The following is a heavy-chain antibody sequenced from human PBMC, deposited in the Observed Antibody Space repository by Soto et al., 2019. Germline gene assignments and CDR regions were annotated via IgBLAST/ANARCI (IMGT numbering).Heavy chain of an antibody. CDR2: IYYSGST. CDR1: GGSISSGDYY. Sequence: QVQLQESGPGLVKPSQTLSLTCTVSGGSISSGDYYWSWIRQPPGKGLEWIGYIYYSGSTYYNPSLKSRVTISVXXSXNXXSLKLSSVTAADTAVYYCARDADIVLVPAAHRFDYWGQGTLVTVSS. J-gene: IGHJ4*02. V-gene: IGHV4-30-4*01. CDR3: ARDADIVLVPAAHRFDY. D-gene: IGHD2-2*01.